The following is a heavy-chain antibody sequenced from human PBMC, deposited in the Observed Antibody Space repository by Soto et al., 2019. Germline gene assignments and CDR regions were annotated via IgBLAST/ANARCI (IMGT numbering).Heavy chain of an antibody. Sequence: SETLFLTCTVSGGSISSYYWSWIRRPPGKGLEWIGYIYYSGSTNYNPSLKSRVTVSVDTSKNQFSLKLNSMTAADTAVYYCARHNYGSGSTYFDYWGQGTLVTVSS. D-gene: IGHD3-10*01. V-gene: IGHV4-59*08. J-gene: IGHJ4*02. CDR3: ARHNYGSGSTYFDY. CDR1: GGSISSYY. CDR2: IYYSGST.